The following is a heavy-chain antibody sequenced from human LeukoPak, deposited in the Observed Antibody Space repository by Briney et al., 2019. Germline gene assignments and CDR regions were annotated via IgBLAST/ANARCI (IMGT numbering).Heavy chain of an antibody. CDR1: GGTFSSYA. J-gene: IGHJ4*02. D-gene: IGHD6-13*01. CDR3: ARERPPGDSSSWFLEGYFDI. V-gene: IGHV1-69*05. Sequence: ASVKVSCKASGGTFSSYAITWVRQAPGQGLEWMGRIIPIFGTASYAQKFQGRVTITTDESTSTAYMELSTLRSDDTAVYYCARERPPGDSSSWFLEGYFDIWGQGTLVTVSS. CDR2: IIPIFGTA.